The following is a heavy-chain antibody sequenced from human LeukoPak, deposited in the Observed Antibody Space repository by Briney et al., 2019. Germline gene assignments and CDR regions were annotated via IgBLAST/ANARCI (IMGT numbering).Heavy chain of an antibody. D-gene: IGHD3-3*01. CDR3: ARELEPSDV. Sequence: GGSLRLSCAASGSTFSSYWMSWVRQAPGKGLEWVANIKQDGSEKYYVDSVKGRFTISRDNAKNSLYLQMNSLRAEDTAVYYCARELEPSDVWGKGTTVTVSS. CDR1: GSTFSSYW. CDR2: IKQDGSEK. J-gene: IGHJ6*04. V-gene: IGHV3-7*03.